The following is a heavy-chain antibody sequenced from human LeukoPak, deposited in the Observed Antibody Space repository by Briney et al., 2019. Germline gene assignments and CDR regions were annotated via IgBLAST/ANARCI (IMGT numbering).Heavy chain of an antibody. Sequence: QPGGSLRLSCAASGFSFRNAWMSWVRQAPGKGLEWVANIKQQGSERYYVDSVRGRFTISRDDAKNSLYLQMNSLRAEDTAVYYCARDGLPFDFWGQGTLVTVSS. CDR1: GFSFRNAW. CDR3: ARDGLPFDF. V-gene: IGHV3-7*05. J-gene: IGHJ4*02. D-gene: IGHD3/OR15-3a*01. CDR2: IKQQGSER.